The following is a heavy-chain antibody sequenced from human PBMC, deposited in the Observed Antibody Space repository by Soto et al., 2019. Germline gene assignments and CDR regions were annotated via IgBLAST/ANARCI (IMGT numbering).Heavy chain of an antibody. Sequence: EVQLVESGGGLFTPGGSLRLSCAASGFTFSSYSMNWVSQDPGKGLEWVASISSSSSDIYYADSVKGRFTISRDNAKNSRYLQMSRMRAEDRAVYYCARDHLGGADRYYYGSGSSLDYWGKGTLVTVSS. V-gene: IGHV3-21*01. CDR1: GFTFSSYS. CDR2: ISSSSSDI. CDR3: ARDHLGGADRYYYGSGSSLDY. D-gene: IGHD3-10*01. J-gene: IGHJ4*02.